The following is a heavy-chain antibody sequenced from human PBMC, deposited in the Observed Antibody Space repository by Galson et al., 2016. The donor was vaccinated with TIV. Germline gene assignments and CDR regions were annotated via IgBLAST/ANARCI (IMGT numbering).Heavy chain of an antibody. Sequence: SVKVSCKASGYDFTSCAMNWVRQAPGQGLEWLGWINTRNGHPTYAEGFTGRFVFSLDTSVSTAYLQISSLTADDTAVYYCARSGDYNYYYSYMDVWAKGTTVTVPS. V-gene: IGHV7-4-1*02. CDR3: ARSGDYNYYYSYMDV. D-gene: IGHD4-17*01. CDR2: INTRNGHP. J-gene: IGHJ6*03. CDR1: GYDFTSCA.